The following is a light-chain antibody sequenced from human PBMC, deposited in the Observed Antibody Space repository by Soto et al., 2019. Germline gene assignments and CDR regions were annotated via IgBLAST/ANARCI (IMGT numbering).Light chain of an antibody. V-gene: IGLV2-8*01. CDR2: EVN. CDR1: SSDVGGYNY. CDR3: SSYAGSSNV. Sequence: QSVLTQPPSASGSPGQSVAISCTGTSSDVGGYNYVSWYQQHPGKAPKLMIYEVNKRPSGVPDRFSGSKSGNTASLTVSGLQAEDEADYYCSSYAGSSNVFGTGTKVTRP. J-gene: IGLJ1*01.